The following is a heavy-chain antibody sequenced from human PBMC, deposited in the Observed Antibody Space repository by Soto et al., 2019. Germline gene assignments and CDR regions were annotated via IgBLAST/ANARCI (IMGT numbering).Heavy chain of an antibody. CDR1: GGTLSSYT. V-gene: IGHV1-69*02. J-gene: IGHJ4*02. Sequence: SVKVSCKASGGTLSSYTISWVRQAPGQGLEWMGRIIPILGIANYAQKFQGRVTITADKSTSTAYMELSSLRSEDTAVYYCASAYDYMPHLQYYIAYCGQGILVTVSS. CDR3: ASAYDYMPHLQYYIAY. CDR2: IIPILGIA. D-gene: IGHD3-16*01.